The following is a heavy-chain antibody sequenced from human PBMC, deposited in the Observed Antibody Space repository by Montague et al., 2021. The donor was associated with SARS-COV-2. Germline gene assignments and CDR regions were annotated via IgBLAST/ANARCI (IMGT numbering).Heavy chain of an antibody. D-gene: IGHD2-15*01. CDR2: ISGSGANT. CDR3: ARGEGYCGGGRCYRHYDY. J-gene: IGHJ4*02. V-gene: IGHV3-23*01. CDR1: GFTFSSYP. Sequence: SLRLSCAASGFTFSSYPVTWVRQAPGMGLEWVSIISGSGANTYYXXSLKGRFTISRDNSKNTLYLQMNSLRAEDTAVYYCARGEGYCGGGRCYRHYDYWGQGTLVTVSS.